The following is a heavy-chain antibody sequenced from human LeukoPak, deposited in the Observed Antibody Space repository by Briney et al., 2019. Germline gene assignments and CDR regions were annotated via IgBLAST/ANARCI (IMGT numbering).Heavy chain of an antibody. CDR1: GFTFSSYW. Sequence: GGSLRLSCAAFGFTFSSYWMSWVRQAPGKGLEWVANIKQDGSEKYYVDSVKGRFTISRDNAKNSLYLQMNSLRAEDTAVYYCARSTYYYDIHGFDIWGQGTMVIVSS. CDR2: IKQDGSEK. D-gene: IGHD3-22*01. CDR3: ARSTYYYDIHGFDI. V-gene: IGHV3-7*01. J-gene: IGHJ3*02.